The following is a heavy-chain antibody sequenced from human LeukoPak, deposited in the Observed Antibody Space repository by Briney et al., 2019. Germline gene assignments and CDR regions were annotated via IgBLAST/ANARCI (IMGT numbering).Heavy chain of an antibody. V-gene: IGHV6-1*01. CDR1: GDSVSSNSAA. D-gene: IGHD3-10*01. CDR2: TYYRSKWYN. Sequence: SQNLSLNCAISGDSVSSNSAAWNWIRQSPSRGLEWLGRTYYRSKWYNDYAVSVKSRITINPDTSKNQFSLQLNSVTPEDTAVYYCARGVFPPSYYYYYMDVWGKGTTVTVSS. J-gene: IGHJ6*03. CDR3: ARGVFPPSYYYYYMDV.